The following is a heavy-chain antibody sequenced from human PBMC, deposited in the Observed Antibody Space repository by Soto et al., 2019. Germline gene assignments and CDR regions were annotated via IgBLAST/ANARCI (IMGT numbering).Heavy chain of an antibody. CDR3: ARGAYGSGNYYTGPSAFDI. CDR2: TIPVFNTA. J-gene: IGHJ3*02. D-gene: IGHD3-10*01. CDR1: GGTLSDHG. V-gene: IGHV1-69*06. Sequence: QVQLEQSGAEVKKPGSSVKVSCQASGGTLSDHGVAWLRQAPGQGLEWMGGTIPVFNTAKYAQKFQGRVTVAADKFTNVAYMELSSLRSEDTAFYFCARGAYGSGNYYTGPSAFDIWGQGTMVIVYS.